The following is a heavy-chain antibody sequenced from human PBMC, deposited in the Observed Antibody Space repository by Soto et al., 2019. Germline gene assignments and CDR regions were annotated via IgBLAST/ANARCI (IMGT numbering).Heavy chain of an antibody. D-gene: IGHD2-21*02. Sequence: QVQLVESGGGVVQPGRSLRLSCAASGFTFSSYDMHWVRQAPGKGLEWVAVISYDGSNKYYADSVKGRFTISRDNSKNTLYLQMNSLRAEHTAVFYCARGGGGNSAYWYFDLWGRGTLVTVSS. V-gene: IGHV3-30-3*01. CDR2: ISYDGSNK. J-gene: IGHJ2*01. CDR3: ARGGGGNSAYWYFDL. CDR1: GFTFSSYD.